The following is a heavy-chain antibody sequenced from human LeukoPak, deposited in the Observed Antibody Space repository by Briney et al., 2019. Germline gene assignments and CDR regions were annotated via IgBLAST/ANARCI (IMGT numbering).Heavy chain of an antibody. D-gene: IGHD2-21*01. Sequence: GGSLRLSCAASEFTFSRSWMSWVRQAPGKGLEWVANINTDGGGKEYVDSVKGRFTISRDNAKNSLYLQMNSLRAEDTAVYYCARDLPPRRIPGESVGYGMDVWGQGTTVTVSS. CDR2: INTDGGGK. J-gene: IGHJ6*02. CDR3: ARDLPPRRIPGESVGYGMDV. V-gene: IGHV3-7*01. CDR1: EFTFSRSW.